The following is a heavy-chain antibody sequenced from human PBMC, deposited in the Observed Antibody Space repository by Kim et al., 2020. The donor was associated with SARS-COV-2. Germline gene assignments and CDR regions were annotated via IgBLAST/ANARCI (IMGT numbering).Heavy chain of an antibody. CDR3: SRGMAGIYHY. Sequence: GGSLRLSCAASGLTSNNYWMHWVRQAPGKALVLVSRINSDGSSTSYADSVKGRFTISRDNAKHTLYLQMNILIAEDTAVYDCSRGMAGIYHYWGQGTLVT. CDR2: INSDGSST. D-gene: IGHD3-16*02. J-gene: IGHJ4*02. V-gene: IGHV3-74*01. CDR1: GLTSNNYW.